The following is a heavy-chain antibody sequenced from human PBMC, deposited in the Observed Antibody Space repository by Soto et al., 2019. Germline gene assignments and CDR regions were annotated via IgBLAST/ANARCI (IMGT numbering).Heavy chain of an antibody. CDR3: ARYRFLEWTYGMDV. D-gene: IGHD3-3*01. CDR1: GGTFSSYA. V-gene: IGHV1-69*12. Sequence: QVQLVQSGAEVKKPGSSVKVSCKASGGTFSSYAISWVRQAPGQGLEWMGGSIPIFGTANYAQKFQGRVTITADESTSTAYMELSSLRSEDTAVYYCARYRFLEWTYGMDVWGQGTTVTVSS. CDR2: SIPIFGTA. J-gene: IGHJ6*02.